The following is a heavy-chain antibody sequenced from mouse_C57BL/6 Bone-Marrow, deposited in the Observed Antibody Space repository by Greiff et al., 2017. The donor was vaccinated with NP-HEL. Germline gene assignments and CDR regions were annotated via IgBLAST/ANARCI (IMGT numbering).Heavy chain of an antibody. CDR3: TTSDLDSSGYLQAMDY. V-gene: IGHV14-4*01. CDR1: GFNIKDDY. D-gene: IGHD3-2*02. Sequence: EVQGVESGAELVRPGASVKLSCTASGFNIKDDYMHWVKQRPEQGLEWIGWIDPENGDTEYASKFQGKATITADTSSNTAYLQLSSLTSEDTAVYYCTTSDLDSSGYLQAMDYWGQGTSVTVSS. CDR2: IDPENGDT. J-gene: IGHJ4*01.